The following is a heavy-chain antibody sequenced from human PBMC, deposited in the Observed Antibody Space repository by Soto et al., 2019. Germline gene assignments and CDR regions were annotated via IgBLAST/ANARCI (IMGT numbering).Heavy chain of an antibody. CDR1: GGSFSGYY. D-gene: IGHD6-13*01. V-gene: IGHV4-34*01. J-gene: IGHJ4*02. Sequence: QVQLQQWGAGLLKPSETRSLTCAVYGGSFSGYYWSWIRQPPGKGLEWIGEIYHTGSTNYTPYLKSRVAISVDTSQHHCVLKLNSVNAEDTAVYHCDRGTRARSGSWSDYWGQGTLVNVP. CDR2: IYHTGST. CDR3: DRGTRARSGSWSDY.